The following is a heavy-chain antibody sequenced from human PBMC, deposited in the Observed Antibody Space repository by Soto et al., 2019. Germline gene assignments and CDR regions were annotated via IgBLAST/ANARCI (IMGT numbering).Heavy chain of an antibody. CDR2: INHSGST. J-gene: IGHJ3*02. CDR1: GGSFCGYY. Sequence: QVQLPQCGAGLLELSETLALTCAVYGGSFCGYYWSCLRQPPGNGLAWSGEINHSGSTNYNPSLMRRVTITVDTSENQFSLKLRSVTAAATAVYYCARGRQWLVTDAFDNWGQETMVTVSS. CDR3: ARGRQWLVTDAFDN. D-gene: IGHD6-19*01. V-gene: IGHV4-34*01.